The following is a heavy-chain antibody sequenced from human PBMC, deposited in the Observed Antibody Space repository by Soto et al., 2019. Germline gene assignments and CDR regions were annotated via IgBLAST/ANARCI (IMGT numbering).Heavy chain of an antibody. J-gene: IGHJ3*02. Sequence: GGSLKLSCAASGFTFSSYAMSWVRQAPGKGPEWVSAISGSGGSTYYADSVKGRFTISRDNSKNTLYLQMNSLRAEDTAVYYCAKDLNFPMSESVPGAFDTWGQGTMVTVSS. D-gene: IGHD1-7*01. V-gene: IGHV3-23*01. CDR1: GFTFSSYA. CDR2: ISGSGGST. CDR3: AKDLNFPMSESVPGAFDT.